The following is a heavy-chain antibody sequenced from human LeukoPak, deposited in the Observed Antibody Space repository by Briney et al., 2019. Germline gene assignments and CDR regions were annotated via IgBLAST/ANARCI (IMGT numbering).Heavy chain of an antibody. CDR3: AVLSGENAFDI. CDR1: GFTMSNNA. V-gene: IGHV3-21*01. CDR2: INGGNSDT. D-gene: IGHD3-10*01. J-gene: IGHJ3*02. Sequence: PGGSLRLSCAASGFTMSNNAMSWVRQAPGKGLEWVSAINGGNSDTNYAESVKGRFTISRDNAKNSLYVQMNSLRAEDTAVYYCAVLSGENAFDIWGQGTMVTVSS.